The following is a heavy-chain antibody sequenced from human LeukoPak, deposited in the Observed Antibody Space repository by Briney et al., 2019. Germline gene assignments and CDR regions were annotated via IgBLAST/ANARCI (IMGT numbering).Heavy chain of an antibody. J-gene: IGHJ4*02. V-gene: IGHV4-38-2*01. Sequence: SETLSLTCAVSGYSISSGYYWGWIRQPPGKGLEWIGTIYHSGSTYYNPSLKSRVAISVDTSKNQFSLKLTSVTAAGTAVYYCARGLYYQDYWGQGTLVTVSS. CDR3: ARGLYYQDY. CDR1: GYSISSGYY. D-gene: IGHD2-8*01. CDR2: IYHSGST.